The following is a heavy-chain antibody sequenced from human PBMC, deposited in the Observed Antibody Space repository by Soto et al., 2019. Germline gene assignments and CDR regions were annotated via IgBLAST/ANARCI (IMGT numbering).Heavy chain of an antibody. Sequence: EVQLLESGGGLVQPGGSLRLSCAASGFTFSSYAMSWVRQAPGKGLEWVSAISGSGGSTYYADSVKGRFTISRDNSKNTLYLQMNSLRAEDTAVYYCAKGARKGYGYYRFWYFDLWGRGTLVTVSS. CDR2: ISGSGGST. CDR1: GFTFSSYA. CDR3: AKGARKGYGYYRFWYFDL. D-gene: IGHD4-17*01. V-gene: IGHV3-23*01. J-gene: IGHJ2*01.